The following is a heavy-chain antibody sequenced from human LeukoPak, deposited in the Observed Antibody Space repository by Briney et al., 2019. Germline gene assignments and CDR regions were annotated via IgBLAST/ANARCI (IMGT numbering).Heavy chain of an antibody. CDR1: GGSISSYY. V-gene: IGHV4-59*01. CDR2: IHYSGST. J-gene: IGHJ4*02. Sequence: PSETLSLTCIVSGGSISSYYWSWIRQPPGKGLEWIGYIHYSGSTSYNPSLRSRVTISVDTSKNQFSLRLSSVTAADTAVYYCARLNDYWGQGTLVTVSS. CDR3: ARLNDY.